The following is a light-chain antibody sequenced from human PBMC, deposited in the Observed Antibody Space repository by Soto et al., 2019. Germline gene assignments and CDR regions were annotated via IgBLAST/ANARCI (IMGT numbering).Light chain of an antibody. CDR3: QQYNSYPWT. J-gene: IGKJ1*01. Sequence: DIQLTQSPSFLSASGGDRVTITCRASQGISSYLAWYQQKPGKAPNLLIYDASNVESGVPSRFSGSGSGTEFTLTISSLQPDDFATYYCQQYNSYPWTFGLGTKVDIK. V-gene: IGKV1-9*01. CDR1: QGISSY. CDR2: DAS.